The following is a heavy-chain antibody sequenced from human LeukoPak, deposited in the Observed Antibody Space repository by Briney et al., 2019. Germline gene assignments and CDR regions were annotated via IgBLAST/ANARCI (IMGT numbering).Heavy chain of an antibody. J-gene: IGHJ4*02. CDR2: INPSAGST. V-gene: IGHV1-46*01. CDR3: ARVQVDSSGWYHFDS. Sequence: GASVKVSCKASGYTFITYYMHWVRQAPGQGLEWMGIINPSAGSTTYAQKFQGRVILTRDTSTSTVYMEVTSLTSEDTAVYYCARVQVDSSGWYHFDSWGQGTLVTVSS. CDR1: GYTFITYY. D-gene: IGHD6-19*01.